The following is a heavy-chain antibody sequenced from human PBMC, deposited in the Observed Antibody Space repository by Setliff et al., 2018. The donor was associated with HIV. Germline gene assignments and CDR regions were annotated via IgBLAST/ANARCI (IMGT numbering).Heavy chain of an antibody. CDR3: ARSRDWGSIGAFDI. J-gene: IGHJ3*02. CDR2: INAGNGNT. Sequence: GASVKVSCKASGGTFSRYPINWVRQAPGQGLEWMGWINAGNGNTKYSQKFQGRVTITRDTSASTAYMELSSLRSEDTAVYYCARSRDWGSIGAFDIWGQGTMVTVSS. CDR1: GGTFSRYP. D-gene: IGHD7-27*01. V-gene: IGHV1-3*01.